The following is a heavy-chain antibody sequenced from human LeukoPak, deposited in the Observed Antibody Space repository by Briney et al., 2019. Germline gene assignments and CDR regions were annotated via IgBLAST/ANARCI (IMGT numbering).Heavy chain of an antibody. Sequence: GESLKISCKGFGYSFTSYWIGWVRQMPGKGLEWMGIVYPGDSDTRYSPSFQGQVTISADKSVSTAYLQWSSLKASDTAMYYCARHYYGSGSYAFDIWGQGTMVTVSS. CDR3: ARHYYGSGSYAFDI. D-gene: IGHD3-10*01. CDR2: VYPGDSDT. V-gene: IGHV5-51*01. J-gene: IGHJ3*02. CDR1: GYSFTSYW.